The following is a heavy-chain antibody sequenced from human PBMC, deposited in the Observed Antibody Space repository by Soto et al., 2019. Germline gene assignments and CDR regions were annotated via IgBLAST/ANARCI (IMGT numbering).Heavy chain of an antibody. V-gene: IGHV4-59*04. Sequence: SETLSLTCTVSGGSINGYYWTWIRQPPGKGLEYIGYIYYSGSTYYNPSLKSRVTISVDTSKNQFSLKLSSVTAADTAVYYCARLRFLEWLIYYYYMDVWGKGTTVTVSS. CDR3: ARLRFLEWLIYYYYMDV. CDR2: IYYSGST. D-gene: IGHD3-3*01. J-gene: IGHJ6*03. CDR1: GGSINGYY.